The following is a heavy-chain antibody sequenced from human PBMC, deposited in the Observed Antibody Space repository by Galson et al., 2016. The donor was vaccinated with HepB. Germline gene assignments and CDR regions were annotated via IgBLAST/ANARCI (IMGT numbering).Heavy chain of an antibody. CDR3: AGGSVRWFDP. J-gene: IGHJ5*02. Sequence: SVKVSCKASGYTFTGYGITWVRQAPGQGLEWMGWISALNGNTNYVPKLQGRVTMTADTSTSTAYMELRSLKSDDKAVYYCAGGSVRWFDPWGQGTLVTVTS. V-gene: IGHV1-18*01. CDR1: GYTFTGYG. CDR2: ISALNGNT. D-gene: IGHD1-26*01.